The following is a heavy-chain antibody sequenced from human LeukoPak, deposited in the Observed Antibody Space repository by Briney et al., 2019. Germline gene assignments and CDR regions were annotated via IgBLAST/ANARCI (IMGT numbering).Heavy chain of an antibody. J-gene: IGHJ5*02. CDR3: ARWYSSSWHQGDYNWFDP. Sequence: GGSLRLSCAASGFTFSDYYMSWIRQAPGKGLEWVSYISSSGSTIYYADSVKGRFTISRDNAKNSLYLQMNSLRAEDTAVYYCARWYSSSWHQGDYNWFDPWGQGTLVTVSS. CDR2: ISSSGSTI. D-gene: IGHD6-13*01. CDR1: GFTFSDYY. V-gene: IGHV3-11*01.